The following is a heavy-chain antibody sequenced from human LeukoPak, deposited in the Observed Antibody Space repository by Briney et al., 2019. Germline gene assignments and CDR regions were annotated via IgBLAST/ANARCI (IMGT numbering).Heavy chain of an antibody. J-gene: IGHJ6*02. CDR1: GGSISSYY. CDR3: ATLDYSNYFYYGMDV. Sequence: PSETLSLTCTVSGGSISSYYWSWIRQPPGKGLEWIGYIYYSGSTNYNPSLKSRVTISVDTSRNQFSLKLSSVTAADTAVYYCATLDYSNYFYYGMDVWGQGITVTVSS. V-gene: IGHV4-59*08. D-gene: IGHD4-11*01. CDR2: IYYSGST.